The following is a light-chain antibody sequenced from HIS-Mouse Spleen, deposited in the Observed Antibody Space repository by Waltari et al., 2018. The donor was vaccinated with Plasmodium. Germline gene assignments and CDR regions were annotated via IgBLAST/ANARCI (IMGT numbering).Light chain of an antibody. CDR1: SLRSYY. CDR2: GKN. V-gene: IGLV3-19*01. Sequence: SSELTQDPAVSVALGQTVRITCQGDSLRSYYASWYQQKPGQAPVRVIYGKNNRPSGSPERFSGSSSGNAASLTITGAQAEDEADYYCNSRDSSGNHVVFGGGTKLTVL. J-gene: IGLJ2*01. CDR3: NSRDSSGNHVV.